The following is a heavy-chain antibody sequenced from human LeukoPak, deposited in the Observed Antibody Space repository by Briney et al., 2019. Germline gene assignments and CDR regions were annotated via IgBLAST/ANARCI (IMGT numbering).Heavy chain of an antibody. J-gene: IGHJ5*02. CDR1: GYTFTSYG. Sequence: ASVKVSCKASGYTFTSYGISWVRQAPGQGLEGMGWISAYNGNTNYAQKLQGRVTMTADTSTSTAYMELRSLRSDDTAVYYCARARYCSSTSCHMLGPNWFDPWGQGTLVTVSS. V-gene: IGHV1-18*01. CDR2: ISAYNGNT. D-gene: IGHD2-2*02. CDR3: ARARYCSSTSCHMLGPNWFDP.